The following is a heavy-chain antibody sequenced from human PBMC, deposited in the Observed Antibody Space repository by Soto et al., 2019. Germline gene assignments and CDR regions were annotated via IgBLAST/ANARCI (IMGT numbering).Heavy chain of an antibody. CDR1: GYTFTSYG. CDR3: ARDIWQYSSGWSSAY. Sequence: QVQLVQSGAEVKKPGASVKVSWKASGYTFTSYGISWVRQAPGQGLEWMGWISAYNGNTNYAQKLQGRVTMTTDTSTSTAYMELRSLRSDDTAVYYCARDIWQYSSGWSSAYWGQGTLVTVSS. D-gene: IGHD6-19*01. V-gene: IGHV1-18*01. J-gene: IGHJ4*02. CDR2: ISAYNGNT.